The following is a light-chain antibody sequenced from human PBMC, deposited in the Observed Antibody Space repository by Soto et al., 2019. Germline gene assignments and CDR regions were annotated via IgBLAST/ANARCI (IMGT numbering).Light chain of an antibody. V-gene: IGKV3-20*01. Sequence: EIVLKQSPGSLSLSPGERATISCRASQSVSSSYLAWYQQKPGQAPRLLIYGASSRATGIPERFSGSGSGTEFTLTISRLDPEDFAVYDCQQYGSSPIPFGHGTRLEI. CDR1: QSVSSSY. CDR3: QQYGSSPIP. J-gene: IGKJ5*01. CDR2: GAS.